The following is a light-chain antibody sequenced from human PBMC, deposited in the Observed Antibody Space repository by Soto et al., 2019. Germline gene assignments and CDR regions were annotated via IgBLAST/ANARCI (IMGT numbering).Light chain of an antibody. CDR1: QSLLHSKGCNY. Sequence: DIAMTQSPLSLPVTPGEPASVSCRASQSLLHSKGCNYLNWYLQKPGQSPHLLIYIGSNRASGVPDRFSGSGSGTDFTLKITRLEAEDVGVYFCKQALQTPQTFGQGTKVEIK. CDR2: IGS. CDR3: KQALQTPQT. J-gene: IGKJ1*01. V-gene: IGKV2-28*01.